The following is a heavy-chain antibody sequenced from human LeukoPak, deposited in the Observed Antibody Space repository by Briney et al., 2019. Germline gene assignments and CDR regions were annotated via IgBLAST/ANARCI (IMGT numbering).Heavy chain of an antibody. J-gene: IGHJ4*02. CDR1: GFTFSSYW. CDR2: IKQDGSEK. V-gene: IGHV3-7*05. CDR3: ARDAPYGRVSY. Sequence: GGSLRLSCAASGFTFSSYWMSWVRQAPGKGLEWVANIKQDGSEKYYVDSVKGRFTISRDNAKNSLYLQMDSLRAEDTAVYYCARDAPYGRVSYWGQGTLVTVSS. D-gene: IGHD3-10*01.